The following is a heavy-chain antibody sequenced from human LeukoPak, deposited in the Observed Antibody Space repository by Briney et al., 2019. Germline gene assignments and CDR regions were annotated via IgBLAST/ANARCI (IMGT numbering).Heavy chain of an antibody. Sequence: GASVKVSCKASGGTFSSYAISWVRQAPGQGLEWMGRIIPILGIANYAQKFQGRVTITADKSTSTAYMELSSLRSEDTAVYYCARQRGYSGYAWNWFDPWGQGTLVTVSS. V-gene: IGHV1-69*04. CDR2: IIPILGIA. J-gene: IGHJ5*02. CDR3: ARQRGYSGYAWNWFDP. CDR1: GGTFSSYA. D-gene: IGHD5-12*01.